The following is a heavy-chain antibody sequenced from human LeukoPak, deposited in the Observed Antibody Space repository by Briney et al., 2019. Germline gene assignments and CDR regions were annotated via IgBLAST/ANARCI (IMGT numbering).Heavy chain of an antibody. CDR3: AKANPGAWYSFFDF. CDR2: ISGSGATT. Sequence: GGSLRLSCAASGFSSSNFAMSWVRQAPGKGLEWVAAISGSGATTYYGDSVKGRSTISRDNSNITLYLEMHSLRTEDTAVYYCAKANPGAWYSFFDFWGLGTLVTVAS. J-gene: IGHJ4*02. D-gene: IGHD2-21*02. CDR1: GFSSSNFA. V-gene: IGHV3-23*01.